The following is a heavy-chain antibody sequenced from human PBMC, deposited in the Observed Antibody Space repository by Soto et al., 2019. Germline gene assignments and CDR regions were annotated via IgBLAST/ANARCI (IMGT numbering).Heavy chain of an antibody. CDR1: EFTFSHFT. Sequence: EVQLVESGGGLVKPGGSLRLSCAASEFTFSHFTMNWVRQAPGKGLEWISSITGTTNYMKYADSVKGRFTISRDNAQSPLFLEMTSLSAEDAAVFYCARSRRSADDFDSWGQGPLVSVSP. CDR2: ITGTTNYM. V-gene: IGHV3-21*02. D-gene: IGHD6-19*01. J-gene: IGHJ4*02. CDR3: ARSRRSADDFDS.